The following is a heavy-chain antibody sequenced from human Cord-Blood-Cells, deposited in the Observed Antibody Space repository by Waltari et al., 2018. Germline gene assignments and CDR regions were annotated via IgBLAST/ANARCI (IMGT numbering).Heavy chain of an antibody. J-gene: IGHJ3*02. CDR3: ASSVTGDAFDI. V-gene: IGHV4-59*01. CDR1: GGSISSSY. D-gene: IGHD7-27*01. CDR2: IYYSGST. Sequence: QVQLQEAGPGLVTPSETLSITCTVSGGSISSSYWSWIRQPPGKGLEWIGYIYYSGSTNYNPSLKSRVTISVDTSKNQFSLKLSSVTAADTAVYYCASSVTGDAFDIWGQGTMVTVSS.